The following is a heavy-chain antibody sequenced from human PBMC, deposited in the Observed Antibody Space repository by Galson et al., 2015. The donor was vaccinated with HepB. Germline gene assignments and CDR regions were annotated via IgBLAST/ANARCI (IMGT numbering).Heavy chain of an antibody. CDR1: GYSFTSSW. CDR2: IDPSDSYT. V-gene: IGHV5-10-1*01. Sequence: QSGAEVKKPGESLRISCKGSGYSFTSSWITWVRQVPGKGLDWMGKIDPSDSYTNYSPSFEGHVTISADKSISTAYLHWSSLKASDTAIYYCARHHHRQPHDYWGQGTLVTVSS. J-gene: IGHJ4*02. CDR3: ARHHHRQPHDY.